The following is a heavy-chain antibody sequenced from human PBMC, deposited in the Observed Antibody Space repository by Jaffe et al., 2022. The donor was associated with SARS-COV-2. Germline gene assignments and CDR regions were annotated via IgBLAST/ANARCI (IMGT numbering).Heavy chain of an antibody. CDR2: IYYSGST. D-gene: IGHD4-17*01. J-gene: IGHJ4*02. CDR3: ARVRDGDYDY. V-gene: IGHV4-59*01. Sequence: QVQLQESGPGLVKPSETLSLTCTVSGGSISSYYWSWIRQPPGKGLEWIGYIYYSGSTNYNPSLKSRVTISVDTSKNQFSLKLSSVTAADTAVYYCARVRDGDYDYWGQGTLVTVSS. CDR1: GGSISSYY.